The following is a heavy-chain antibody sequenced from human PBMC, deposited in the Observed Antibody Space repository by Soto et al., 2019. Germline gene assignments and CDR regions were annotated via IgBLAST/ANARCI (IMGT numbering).Heavy chain of an antibody. V-gene: IGHV3-33*01. D-gene: IGHD3-3*01. Sequence: GGSLRLSCAASGFTFSSYGMHWVRQAPGKGLEWVAVIWYDGSNKYYADSVKGRFTISRDNSKNTLYLQMNSLRAEDTAVYYCATYYDFWSGYYPGYWGQGTLVTVSS. CDR3: ATYYDFWSGYYPGY. J-gene: IGHJ4*02. CDR1: GFTFSSYG. CDR2: IWYDGSNK.